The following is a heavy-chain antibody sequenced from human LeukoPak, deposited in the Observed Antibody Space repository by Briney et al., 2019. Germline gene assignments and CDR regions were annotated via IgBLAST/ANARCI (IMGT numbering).Heavy chain of an antibody. CDR2: INYSGST. Sequence: SETLSLTCTVSGDSISSYQWNWVRQPPGKGLEWIGYINYSGSTNYNPSLKSRVTISVDTSKNQFSLTLTSVTAADTAIYYCARRFDSWGQGALVTVSS. V-gene: IGHV4-59*08. CDR3: ARRFDS. CDR1: GDSISSYQ. J-gene: IGHJ4*02.